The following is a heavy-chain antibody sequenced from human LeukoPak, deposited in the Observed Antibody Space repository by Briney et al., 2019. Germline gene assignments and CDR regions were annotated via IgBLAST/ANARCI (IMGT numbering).Heavy chain of an antibody. CDR3: ASHYCSGTSCPRLDAFDI. J-gene: IGHJ3*02. V-gene: IGHV4-59*01. D-gene: IGHD2-2*01. CDR2: IYYSGST. CDR1: GGSISSYY. Sequence: SETLSLTCTVSGGSISSYYWSWIRQPPGKGLEWIGYIYYSGSTNYNPSLKSRVTISVDTSKNQFSLKLSSVTAADTAVYYCASHYCSGTSCPRLDAFDIWGQGTMVTVSS.